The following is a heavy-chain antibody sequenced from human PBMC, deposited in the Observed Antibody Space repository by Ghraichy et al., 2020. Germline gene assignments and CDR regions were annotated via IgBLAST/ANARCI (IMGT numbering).Heavy chain of an antibody. CDR1: GFTFSSYG. CDR2: ISYDGSNK. V-gene: IGHV3-30*18. D-gene: IGHD3-10*01. CDR3: AKDSGSGGFDY. Sequence: GGSLRLSCAASGFTFSSYGMHWVRQAPGKGLEWVAVISYDGSNKYYADSVKGRFTISRDNSKNTLYLQMNSLRAEDTAVYYCAKDSGSGGFDYWGQGTLVTVSS. J-gene: IGHJ4*02.